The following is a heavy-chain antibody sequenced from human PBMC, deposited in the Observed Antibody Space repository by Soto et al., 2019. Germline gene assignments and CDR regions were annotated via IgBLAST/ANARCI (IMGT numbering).Heavy chain of an antibody. CDR1: GGSISSYY. D-gene: IGHD2-2*01. V-gene: IGHV4-59*08. CDR3: ARLVVVPAASYYFVY. J-gene: IGHJ4*02. Sequence: PSETLSLTCTVSGGSISSYYWSWIRQPPGKGLEWIGYIYYSGSTNYNPSLKSRVTISVDTSKNQFSLKLSSVTAADTAVYYCARLVVVPAASYYFVYWGQGPLVTVSS. CDR2: IYYSGST.